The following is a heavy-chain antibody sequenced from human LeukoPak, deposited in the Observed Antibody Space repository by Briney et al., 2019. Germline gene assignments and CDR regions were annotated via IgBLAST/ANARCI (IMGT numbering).Heavy chain of an antibody. J-gene: IGHJ4*02. V-gene: IGHV4-59*08. CDR3: ARHFYWKTYSGYFDY. D-gene: IGHD1-1*01. CDR1: GGSMSGSY. Sequence: SETLSLTCTVSGGSMSGSYWSWIRQPPGKELEWIGYIYYRGDTNSNPSLRSRVTISIDTSKNQFSLNLDSVTAADTAVYYCARHFYWKTYSGYFDYWGQGILVTVSS. CDR2: IYYRGDT.